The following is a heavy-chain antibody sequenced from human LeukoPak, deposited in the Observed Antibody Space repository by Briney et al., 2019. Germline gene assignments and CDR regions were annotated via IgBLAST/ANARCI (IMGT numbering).Heavy chain of an antibody. Sequence: GGSLRLSCAASGFTFSKYAMHWVRQAPGKGLEWVAVIWYDGSNDYYANSVKGRFTMSRDNSKNTLYLQMNSLRAGDTAVYYCAREADCSGGNCYRGAFDIWGQGTMITVSS. V-gene: IGHV3-33*01. CDR1: GFTFSKYA. CDR3: AREADCSGGNCYRGAFDI. CDR2: IWYDGSND. D-gene: IGHD2-15*01. J-gene: IGHJ3*02.